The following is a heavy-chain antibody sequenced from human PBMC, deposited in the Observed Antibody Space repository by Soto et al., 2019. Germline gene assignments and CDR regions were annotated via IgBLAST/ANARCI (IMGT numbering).Heavy chain of an antibody. J-gene: IGHJ5*02. CDR1: GYSLTSHG. D-gene: IGHD3-10*01. V-gene: IGHV1-18*01. CDR2: ISTDNGRT. Sequence: QVQLVQSGAEVQKPGASVKVSCKASGYSLTSHGISWVRQAPGQGLEWMGWISTDNGRTYYAQTFQGRVSMTTDKSTSKVYMELGRLRSDDTAVDDCARDWDLYGSVSDDSRNCLDPWGQGTLVTVSS. CDR3: ARDWDLYGSVSDDSRNCLDP.